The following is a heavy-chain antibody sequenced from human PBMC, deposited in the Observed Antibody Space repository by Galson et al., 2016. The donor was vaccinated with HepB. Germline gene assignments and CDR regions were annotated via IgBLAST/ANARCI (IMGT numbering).Heavy chain of an antibody. CDR3: ARQAVAADF. V-gene: IGHV1-46*02. Sequence: SVKVSCKASGYTFNTYYLNWVRQAPGQGLEWMGIINPYNGVTAYAQKFQSRLTLTGEASTNTVYMNPSGLGSEDTAVYYCARQAVAADFWGQGTLVTVSS. J-gene: IGHJ4*02. CDR1: GYTFNTYY. CDR2: INPYNGVT. D-gene: IGHD6-19*01.